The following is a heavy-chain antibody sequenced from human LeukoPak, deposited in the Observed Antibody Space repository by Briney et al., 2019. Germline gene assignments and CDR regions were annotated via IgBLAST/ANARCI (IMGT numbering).Heavy chain of an antibody. CDR3: AREMVVAAAGDFDY. D-gene: IGHD2-15*01. V-gene: IGHV1-8*02. Sequence: ASVKVSCKASGGTFSSYGISWVRQATGQGLEWMGWMNPNSGNTGYAQKFQGRVTMTRNTSISTAYMELSSLRSEDTAVYYCAREMVVAAAGDFDYWGQGTLVTVSS. J-gene: IGHJ4*02. CDR1: GGTFSSYG. CDR2: MNPNSGNT.